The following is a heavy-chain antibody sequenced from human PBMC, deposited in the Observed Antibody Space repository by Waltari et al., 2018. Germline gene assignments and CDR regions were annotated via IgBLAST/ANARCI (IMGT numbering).Heavy chain of an antibody. CDR1: GFTFTYNW. CDR2: INTDGRTT. D-gene: IGHD2-2*01. V-gene: IGHV3-74*01. J-gene: IGHJ4*02. CDR3: TGDVPHQYFDS. Sequence: EVQLVESGGGLVQPGGSLRLSCAASGFTFTYNWMHWVRQAPGKGLVGVSHINTDGRTTTYADSVKGRFTISRDNARNTVYLQMNSLTVEDTAVYYCTGDVPHQYFDSWGQGTLVTVSS.